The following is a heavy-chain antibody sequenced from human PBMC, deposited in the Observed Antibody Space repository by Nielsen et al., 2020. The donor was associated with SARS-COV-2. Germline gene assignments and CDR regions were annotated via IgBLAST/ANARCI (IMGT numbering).Heavy chain of an antibody. Sequence: SETLSLTCTVSGGSISSSSYYWGWIRQPPGKGLEWIGSIYYSGSTYYNPSLKSRVTISVDTSKNQFSLKLSSVTAADTAVYYCARLQATPRGVYYYYGMDVWGQGTTVTVSS. CDR3: ARLQATPRGVYYYYGMDV. V-gene: IGHV4-39*01. J-gene: IGHJ6*02. CDR1: GGSISSSSYY. CDR2: IYYSGST. D-gene: IGHD4-11*01.